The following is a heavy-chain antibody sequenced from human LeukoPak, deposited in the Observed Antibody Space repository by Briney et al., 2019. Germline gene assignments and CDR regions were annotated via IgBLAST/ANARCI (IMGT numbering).Heavy chain of an antibody. V-gene: IGHV3-7*01. Sequence: PGGSLRLSCAASGFTFSSYWMSWVRQAPGKGLEWVANIKQGGSEKYYVDSVKGRFTISRDNSKNTLYLQMNSLRAEDTAVYYCAKDFIPFDAFDIWGQGTMVTVSS. CDR1: GFTFSSYW. CDR2: IKQGGSEK. CDR3: AKDFIPFDAFDI. D-gene: IGHD3-16*02. J-gene: IGHJ3*02.